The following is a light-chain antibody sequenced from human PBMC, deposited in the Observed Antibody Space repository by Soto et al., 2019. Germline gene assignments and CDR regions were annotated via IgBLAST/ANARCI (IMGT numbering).Light chain of an antibody. Sequence: QSVLTQPASVSGSPGQSITISCTGNSSDVGGYNYVSWYQQHPGKAPKLMIYDVSNRPSGVSNRFSGSKSGNTASLTISGLQVEDEADYYCNSYTSRSSTTYVFGTGTKVTVL. CDR1: SSDVGGYNY. J-gene: IGLJ1*01. CDR2: DVS. CDR3: NSYTSRSSTTYV. V-gene: IGLV2-14*01.